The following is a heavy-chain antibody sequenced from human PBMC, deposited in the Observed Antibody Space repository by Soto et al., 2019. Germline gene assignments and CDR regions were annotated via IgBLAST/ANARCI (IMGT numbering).Heavy chain of an antibody. Sequence: GSLRLSCAASGXTFSSYWMHWVRQAPGKGLEWVAVISYDGSNKYYADSVKGRFTISRDNSKNTLYLQMNSMRAEDTAVYYCLNTPADYWGQGNLVTVS. V-gene: IGHV3-30*03. CDR1: GXTFSSYW. CDR2: ISYDGSNK. D-gene: IGHD2-2*02. J-gene: IGHJ4*02. CDR3: LNTPADY.